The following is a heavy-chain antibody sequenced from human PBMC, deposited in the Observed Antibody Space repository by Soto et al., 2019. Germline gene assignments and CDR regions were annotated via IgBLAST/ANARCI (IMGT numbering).Heavy chain of an antibody. J-gene: IGHJ5*02. D-gene: IGHD1-26*01. V-gene: IGHV3-30-3*01. CDR3: ARDPADYSGSYGWFDP. Sequence: QVQLVESGGGVVQPGRSLRLSCAASGFTFSSYAMHWVRQAPGKGLEWVAVISYDGSNKYYADSVKGRFTISRDNSKNTLSLQMNSLRAEDTAVYYCARDPADYSGSYGWFDPWGQGTLVTVSS. CDR1: GFTFSSYA. CDR2: ISYDGSNK.